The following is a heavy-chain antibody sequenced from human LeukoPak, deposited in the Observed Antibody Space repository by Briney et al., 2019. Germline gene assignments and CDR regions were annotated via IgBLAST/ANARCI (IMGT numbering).Heavy chain of an antibody. D-gene: IGHD4-17*01. CDR2: IRYDGSNK. CDR1: GFTFSSYG. CDR3: AKDPGQPRKYYGDYGVPDY. Sequence: PGGSLRLSCAASGFTFSSYGMHWVRQAPGKGLEWVAIIRYDGSNKYYADSVKGRFTISRDNSKNTLYLQMNSLRAEDTAVYYCAKDPGQPRKYYGDYGVPDYWGQGTLVTVSS. J-gene: IGHJ4*02. V-gene: IGHV3-30*02.